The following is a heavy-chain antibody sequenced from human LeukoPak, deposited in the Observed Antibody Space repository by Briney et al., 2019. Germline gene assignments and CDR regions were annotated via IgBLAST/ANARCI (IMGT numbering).Heavy chain of an antibody. Sequence: SGPALVKPTQTLTLTCTFSGFSLSTSGMRVSWIRQPPGKALEWLARIDWDDDKFYSTSLKTRLTISKDTSKNQVVLTMTNMDPVDTATYYCARPIWFGELYFDYWGQGTLVSVSS. D-gene: IGHD3-10*01. V-gene: IGHV2-70*04. J-gene: IGHJ4*02. CDR3: ARPIWFGELYFDY. CDR1: GFSLSTSGMR. CDR2: IDWDDDK.